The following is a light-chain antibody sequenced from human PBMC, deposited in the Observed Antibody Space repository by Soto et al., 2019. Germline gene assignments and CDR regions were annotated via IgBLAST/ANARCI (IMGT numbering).Light chain of an antibody. CDR1: QDINTY. CDR2: DAF. V-gene: IGKV1-33*01. Sequence: DIQMTQSPSSLSASVGDRVTITCQASQDINTYLNWYQQKPGKAPNLLIYDAFKLETGVPSRFSGGGSGTDFTSTVTSLQPEDIATYFCQHYDNLLLTFGGGTKVEL. CDR3: QHYDNLLLT. J-gene: IGKJ4*01.